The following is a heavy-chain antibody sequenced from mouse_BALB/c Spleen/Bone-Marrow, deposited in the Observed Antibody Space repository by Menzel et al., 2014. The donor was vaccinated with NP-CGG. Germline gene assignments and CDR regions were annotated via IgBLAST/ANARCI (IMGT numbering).Heavy chain of an antibody. Sequence: VMLVESGPGLVSPSQSLSIPCTVSGFSLTSYGVHWVRQPPGKGLEWLGVIWAGGSTNYNSALMSRLSISKDNSKSQVFLKMNSLQTDDTAMYYCARDGATATLAYWGQGTLVTVSA. CDR1: GFSLTSYG. CDR2: IWAGGST. J-gene: IGHJ3*01. V-gene: IGHV2-9*02. D-gene: IGHD1-2*01. CDR3: ARDGATATLAY.